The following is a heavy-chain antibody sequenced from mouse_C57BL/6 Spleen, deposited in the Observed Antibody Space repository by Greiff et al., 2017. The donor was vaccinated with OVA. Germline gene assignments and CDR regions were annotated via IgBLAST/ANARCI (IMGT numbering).Heavy chain of an antibody. CDR2: ISSGGSYT. CDR3: ARQGSLPYFDY. V-gene: IGHV5-6*01. Sequence: EVQGVESGGDLVKPGGSLKLSCAASGFTFSSYGMSWVRQTPDKRLEWVATISSGGSYTYYPDSVKGRFTISRDNAKNTLYLQMSSLKSEDTAMYYCARQGSLPYFDYWGQGTTLTVSS. CDR1: GFTFSSYG. D-gene: IGHD6-2*01. J-gene: IGHJ2*01.